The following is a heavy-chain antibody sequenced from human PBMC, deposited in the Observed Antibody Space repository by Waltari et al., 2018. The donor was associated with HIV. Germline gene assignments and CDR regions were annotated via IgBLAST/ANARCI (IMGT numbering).Heavy chain of an antibody. J-gene: IGHJ4*02. V-gene: IGHV1-2*06. Sequence: QVQLVQSGAEVKKPGASVKVSCKASGYTITGYFLHWVRQAPGQGLEWMGRLNPSSGKTNYSQKFQGRVTRTSDTSINTAYMELSSLRSDDTAVYYCARDMGPFNNWGQGTLVTVSS. CDR2: LNPSSGKT. CDR1: GYTITGYF. D-gene: IGHD3-16*01. CDR3: ARDMGPFNN.